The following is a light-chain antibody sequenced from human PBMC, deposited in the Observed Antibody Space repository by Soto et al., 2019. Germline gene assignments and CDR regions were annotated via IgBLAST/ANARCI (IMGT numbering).Light chain of an antibody. V-gene: IGLV2-8*01. CDR2: GVT. CDR1: GSDIGAYNF. Sequence: QPVLAQPPSASGSPGQSVTISCTGSGSDIGAYNFVSWYQQHPGKAPKLMIFGVTERPSGVPDRFSGSKSGNTASLTVSGLQDDDEAVYYCYSYAGRNIWVFGGGTKLTVL. CDR3: YSYAGRNIWV. J-gene: IGLJ3*02.